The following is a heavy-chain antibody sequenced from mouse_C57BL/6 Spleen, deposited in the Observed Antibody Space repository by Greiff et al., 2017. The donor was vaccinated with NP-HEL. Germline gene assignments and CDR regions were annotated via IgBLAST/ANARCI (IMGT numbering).Heavy chain of an antibody. CDR1: GYSFTDYN. Sequence: EVKLVESGPELVKPGASVKISCKASGYSFTDYNMNWVKQSNGKSLEWIGVINPNYGTTSYNQKFKGKATLTVDQSSSTAYMQLNSLTSEDSAVYYCARSYYGRYYYAMDYWGQGTSVTVSS. CDR2: INPNYGTT. D-gene: IGHD1-2*01. V-gene: IGHV1-39*01. J-gene: IGHJ4*01. CDR3: ARSYYGRYYYAMDY.